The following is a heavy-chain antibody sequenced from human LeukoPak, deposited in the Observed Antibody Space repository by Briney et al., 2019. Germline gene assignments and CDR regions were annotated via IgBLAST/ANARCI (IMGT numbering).Heavy chain of an antibody. Sequence: GGSLRLSCAASGFTFSSYSMNWVRQAPGKGLEWVSYISSSSSTIYYADSVKGRFTNSRDNAKNSLYLQMNSLRAEDTAVYYCARYSSHWSFDSWGQGTLVTASS. D-gene: IGHD6-19*01. V-gene: IGHV3-48*01. CDR3: ARYSSHWSFDS. CDR2: ISSSSSTI. J-gene: IGHJ4*02. CDR1: GFTFSSYS.